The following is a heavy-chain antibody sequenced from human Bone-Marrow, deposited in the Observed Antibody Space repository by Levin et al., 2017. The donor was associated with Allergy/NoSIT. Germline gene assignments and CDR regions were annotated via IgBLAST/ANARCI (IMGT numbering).Heavy chain of an antibody. CDR2: IYSGGDT. CDR3: ARNGVGTAAGTP. V-gene: IGHV3-66*01. J-gene: IGHJ4*02. Sequence: GGSLRLSCAASGFSVSRNYMSWVRQAPGKGLEWVSLIYSGGDTQYADSGKGRFTISRDNSRNTLYLQMNSLRGDDTAVYYCARNGVGTAAGTPWGQGTLVTVSS. CDR1: GFSVSRNY. D-gene: IGHD6-13*01.